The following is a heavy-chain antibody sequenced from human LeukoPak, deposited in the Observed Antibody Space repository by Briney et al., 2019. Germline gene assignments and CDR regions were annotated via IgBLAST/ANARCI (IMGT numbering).Heavy chain of an antibody. CDR3: ARALGAWRYVDY. V-gene: IGHV3-33*01. Sequence: PGRSLRLSCAASGFTFSSYGMHWVRQAPGKGLEWVAVIWYDGNNKYYADSVKGRFTISRDNSKNTLYLQMNSLRAEDTAVYYCARALGAWRYVDYWGQGALVTVSS. CDR2: IWYDGNNK. D-gene: IGHD3-16*01. CDR1: GFTFSSYG. J-gene: IGHJ4*02.